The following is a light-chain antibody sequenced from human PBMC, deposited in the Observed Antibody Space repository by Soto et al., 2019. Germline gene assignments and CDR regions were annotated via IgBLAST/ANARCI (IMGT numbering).Light chain of an antibody. V-gene: IGLV2-14*03. CDR3: SSYRACRTLKD. CDR2: DVT. Sequence: QSVLTQRDSGSASLVESITIPLTGTKTDTGGNNYLSWHQPHPGKAPKLVIYDVTSRPSRIPNPFSGSKSSFTAALTISALQAEDDAHDFSSSYRACRTLKDFRTGTKVMVL. J-gene: IGLJ1*01. CDR1: KTDTGGNNY.